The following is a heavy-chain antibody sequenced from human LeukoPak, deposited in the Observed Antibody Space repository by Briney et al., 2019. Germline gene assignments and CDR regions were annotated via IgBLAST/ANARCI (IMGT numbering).Heavy chain of an antibody. CDR1: GFTFSSYS. J-gene: IGHJ4*02. D-gene: IGHD1-26*01. V-gene: IGHV3-66*01. CDR2: IYSGGST. CDR3: ARGIRSGSYWNY. Sequence: PGGSLRLSCAASGFTFSSYSMNWVRQAPGKGLEWVSVIYSGGSTYYADSVKGRFTISRDNSKNTLYLQMNSLRAEDTAVYYCARGIRSGSYWNYWGQGTLVTVSS.